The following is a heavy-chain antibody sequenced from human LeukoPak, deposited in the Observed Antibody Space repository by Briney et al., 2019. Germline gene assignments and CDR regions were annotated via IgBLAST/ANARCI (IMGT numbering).Heavy chain of an antibody. CDR3: ARDLLHYYDSSGYYRGGTFDY. Sequence: PSETLSLTCSVSGYSISSDYYWAWIRQPPGKGLEWIGNIYHTGGIDYGPSLKSRVTMSFDTSKNQFSLKVISVTAADTAVYYCARDLLHYYDSSGYYRGGTFDYWGQGTLVTVSS. CDR2: IYHTGGI. V-gene: IGHV4-38-2*02. D-gene: IGHD3-22*01. J-gene: IGHJ4*02. CDR1: GYSISSDYY.